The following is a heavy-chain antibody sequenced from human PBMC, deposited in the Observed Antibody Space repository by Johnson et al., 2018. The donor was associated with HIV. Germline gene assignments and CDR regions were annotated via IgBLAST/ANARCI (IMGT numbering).Heavy chain of an antibody. J-gene: IGHJ3*02. CDR1: GFTFSSYA. CDR3: AREYYYDSSGTPVFDI. CDR2: INWDGGTI. Sequence: VQLVESGGGVVQPGRSLKLSCAASGFTFSSYAMSWVRQAPGKGLEWVSDINWDGGTIDYAGSVKGRFTISRDNAKNSLYLQMNSLRAEDTAVYYCAREYYYDSSGTPVFDIWGQGTMVTVSS. D-gene: IGHD3-22*01. V-gene: IGHV3-20*04.